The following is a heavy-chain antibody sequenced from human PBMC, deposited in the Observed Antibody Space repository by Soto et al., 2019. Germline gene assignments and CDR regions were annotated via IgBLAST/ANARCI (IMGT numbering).Heavy chain of an antibody. CDR3: AKDQSPDDILTLLDY. CDR1: GFTFSSYA. J-gene: IGHJ4*02. CDR2: ISGSGGST. D-gene: IGHD3-9*01. Sequence: EVQLLESGGGLVQPGGSLRLSCAASGFTFSSYAMSWVRQAPGKGLEWVSGISGSGGSTDYADSVKGRFTISRDNSKNTLYLQMNSLRAADTAVYYCAKDQSPDDILTLLDYWGEGALVTVSS. V-gene: IGHV3-23*01.